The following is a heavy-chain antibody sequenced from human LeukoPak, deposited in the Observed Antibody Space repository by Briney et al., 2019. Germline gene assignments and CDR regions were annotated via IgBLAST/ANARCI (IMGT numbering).Heavy chain of an antibody. J-gene: IGHJ6*02. V-gene: IGHV3-7*01. Sequence: GGSLRLSCAASGFTFSSYWMSWVRQAPGKGLEWVANIKQDGSEKYYVDSVKGRFTISRDNAKNSLYLQMNGLRAEDTAVYYCARDLGPFPYYYYGMDVWGQGTTVTVSS. CDR1: GFTFSSYW. D-gene: IGHD2/OR15-2a*01. CDR3: ARDLGPFPYYYYGMDV. CDR2: IKQDGSEK.